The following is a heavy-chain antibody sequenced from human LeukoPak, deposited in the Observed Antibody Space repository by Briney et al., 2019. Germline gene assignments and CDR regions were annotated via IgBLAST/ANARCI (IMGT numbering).Heavy chain of an antibody. CDR3: AKDVAHSSGWQRDY. Sequence: GGSLRLSCAASGFTFSSYGMHWVRQAPGKGLEWAAVISYDGSNKYYADSVKGRFTISRDNSKNTLYLQMNSLRAEDTAVYYCAKDVAHSSGWQRDYWGQGTLVTVSS. D-gene: IGHD6-19*01. CDR1: GFTFSSYG. V-gene: IGHV3-30*18. CDR2: ISYDGSNK. J-gene: IGHJ4*02.